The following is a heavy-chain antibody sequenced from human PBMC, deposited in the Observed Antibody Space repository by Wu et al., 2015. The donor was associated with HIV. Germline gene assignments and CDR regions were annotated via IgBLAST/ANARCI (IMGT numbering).Heavy chain of an antibody. D-gene: IGHD6-13*01. CDR2: IIPIHSIA. V-gene: IGHV1-69*05. Sequence: QVQLVQSGAEVKKFGSSVKVSCKASRDTFTYFAINWVRQAPGQGLEWMGGIIPIHSIANYAQNFQGRVTITTDESTTTAYMELSRLRSDDTAVYYCARDRVAAAGTAGYYGMDVWGQGTTVTVSS. CDR1: RDTFTYFA. J-gene: IGHJ6*02. CDR3: ARDRVAAAGTAGYYGMDV.